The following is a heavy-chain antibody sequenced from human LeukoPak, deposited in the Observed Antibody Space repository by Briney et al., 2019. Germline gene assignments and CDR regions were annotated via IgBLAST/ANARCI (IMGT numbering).Heavy chain of an antibody. V-gene: IGHV1-2*02. D-gene: IGHD2-15*01. CDR1: GYTFTSYG. CDR2: IDPNSGGT. J-gene: IGHJ4*02. CDR3: ASESASYCSGSSCYPEGFDY. Sequence: GASVKVSCKASGYTFTSYGISWVRQAPGQGLEWMGWIDPNSGGTNYAQKFQGRVTMTRDTSISTAYMELSRLRSDDTAVYYCASESASYCSGSSCYPEGFDYWGQGTLVTVSS.